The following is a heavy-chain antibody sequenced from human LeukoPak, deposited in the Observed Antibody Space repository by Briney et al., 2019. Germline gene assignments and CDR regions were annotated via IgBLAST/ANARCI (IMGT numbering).Heavy chain of an antibody. V-gene: IGHV4-39*01. D-gene: IGHD6-13*01. Sequence: PSETLSLTCTVSGGSISSSSYYWGWIRQPPGKGLEWIGSIYYSGSTYYNPSLKSRVTISVDTSKNQFSLKLSSVTAADTAVYYCARAPVVAAAPRYWGQGALVTVSS. J-gene: IGHJ4*02. CDR2: IYYSGST. CDR3: ARAPVVAAAPRY. CDR1: GGSISSSSYY.